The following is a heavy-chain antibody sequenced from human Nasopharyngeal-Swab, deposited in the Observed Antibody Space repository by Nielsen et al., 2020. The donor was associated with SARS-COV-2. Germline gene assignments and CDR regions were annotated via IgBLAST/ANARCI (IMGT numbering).Heavy chain of an antibody. CDR1: GGSIGSSSYY. CDR3: ARILTIFGVVASYYFDY. V-gene: IGHV4-39*07. CDR2: IYYSGST. D-gene: IGHD3-3*01. J-gene: IGHJ4*02. Sequence: SETLSLTCTVSGGSIGSSSYYWGWIRQPPGKGLEWIGSIYYSGSTYYNPSLKSRVTISVDTSKNQFSLKLSSVTAADTAVYYCARILTIFGVVASYYFDYWGQGTLVAVSS.